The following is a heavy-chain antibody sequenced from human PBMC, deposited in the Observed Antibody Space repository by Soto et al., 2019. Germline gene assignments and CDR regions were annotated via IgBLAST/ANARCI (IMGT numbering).Heavy chain of an antibody. CDR1: GFTFSTYW. V-gene: IGHV3-7*01. Sequence: EVQLVQSGGDLVQPGGSLRLSRVASGFTFSTYWMTWVRQAPGMGLEWVAGIKEDGSEEVYVDSVKGRFSISRDNAKTSLYLQLNSLSAEDTAVYYCATAISSPFSNFDYWGQGSLVTVSS. D-gene: IGHD2-2*01. CDR3: ATAISSPFSNFDY. J-gene: IGHJ4*02. CDR2: IKEDGSEE.